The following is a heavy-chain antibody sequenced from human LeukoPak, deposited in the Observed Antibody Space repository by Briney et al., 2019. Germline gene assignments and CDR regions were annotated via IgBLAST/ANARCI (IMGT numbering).Heavy chain of an antibody. CDR2: INPNSGPT. J-gene: IGHJ6*03. V-gene: IGHV1-2*06. Sequence: ASVKVSCKASGYTFTGYYMQWVGQAPGKGGEGMGRINPNSGPTNYSQKFQGTVTMTRHTSISTAYMELSRLRSDDTAVYYCLVATTGSYYYYYMDVWGKGTTVTVSS. D-gene: IGHD2-15*01. CDR3: LVATTGSYYYYYMDV. CDR1: GYTFTGYY.